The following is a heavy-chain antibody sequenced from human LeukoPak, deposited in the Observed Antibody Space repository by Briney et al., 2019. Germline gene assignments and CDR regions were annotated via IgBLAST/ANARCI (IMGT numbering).Heavy chain of an antibody. CDR1: GGSFSGYY. D-gene: IGHD6-25*01. V-gene: IGHV4-34*01. CDR3: AREAYSSGPAFDI. CDR2: INHSGST. J-gene: IGHJ3*02. Sequence: SETLSLTCAVYGGSFSGYYWSWIRQPPGKGLEWIGEINHSGSTNYNPSLKSRVTISVDTSKNQFSLKLSSVTAADTAVYYCAREAYSSGPAFDIWGQGTMVTVSS.